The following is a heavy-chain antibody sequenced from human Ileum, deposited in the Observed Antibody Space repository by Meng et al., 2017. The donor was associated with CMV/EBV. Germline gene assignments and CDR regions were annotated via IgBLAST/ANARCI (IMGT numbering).Heavy chain of an antibody. CDR1: GFTFSSYE. J-gene: IGHJ6*02. Sequence: SCAASGFTFSSYEMNWVRQAPGKGLEWVSYISSSGSTIYYADSVKGRFTISRDNAKNSLYLQMNSLRAEDTAVYYCAREYCSSTTNYYYYYGMDVWGQGTTVTVSS. D-gene: IGHD2-2*01. CDR3: AREYCSSTTNYYYYYGMDV. CDR2: ISSSGSTI. V-gene: IGHV3-48*03.